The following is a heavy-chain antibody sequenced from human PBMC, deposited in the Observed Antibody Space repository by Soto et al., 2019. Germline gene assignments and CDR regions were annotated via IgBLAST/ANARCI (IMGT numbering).Heavy chain of an antibody. Sequence: YCTTSGSTFPGSYMHWVRQDIGQGPEWMGWINPTSGGANYAQKFQGRVTMTRDTSISTDYMELNRLRSDDTAVDYCAKNLLVTIPDAVDIWGQGTMVT. D-gene: IGHD3-3*01. CDR3: AKNLLVTIPDAVDI. V-gene: IGHV1-2*02. CDR2: INPTSGGA. J-gene: IGHJ3*02. CDR1: GSTFPGSY.